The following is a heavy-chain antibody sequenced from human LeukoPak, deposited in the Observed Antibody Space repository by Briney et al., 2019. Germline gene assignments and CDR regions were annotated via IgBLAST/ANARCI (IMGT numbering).Heavy chain of an antibody. CDR2: ISYDGSNK. V-gene: IGHV3-30-3*01. Sequence: GGSLRLSCAASGFTFSSYAMSWVRQAPGKGLEWVAVISYDGSNKYYADSVKGRFTISRDNSKNTLYLQMNSLRAEDTAVYYCAGDRGSSGDAFDIWGQGTMVTVSS. CDR1: GFTFSSYA. D-gene: IGHD3-10*01. CDR3: AGDRGSSGDAFDI. J-gene: IGHJ3*02.